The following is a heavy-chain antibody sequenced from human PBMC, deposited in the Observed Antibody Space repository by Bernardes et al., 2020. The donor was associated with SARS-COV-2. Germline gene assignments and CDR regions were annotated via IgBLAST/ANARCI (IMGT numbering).Heavy chain of an antibody. CDR1: GGSVSNRNYY. Sequence: SETLSLTCTVSGGSVSNRNYYWAWIRQSPGKGLEWIGSIHYTGSTYYNPSLKSRVTMSVDTSKNQFSLKLSSVTAADTAVYYCARHARDCSRGVCQTYYYYAMDVWGQGTTVTVSS. J-gene: IGHJ6*02. CDR3: ARHARDCSRGVCQTYYYYAMDV. V-gene: IGHV4-39*01. D-gene: IGHD2-2*01. CDR2: IHYTGST.